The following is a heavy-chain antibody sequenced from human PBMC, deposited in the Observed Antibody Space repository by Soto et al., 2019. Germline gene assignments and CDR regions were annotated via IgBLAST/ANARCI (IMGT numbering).Heavy chain of an antibody. V-gene: IGHV4-31*03. CDR1: GGSNIRDGYY. D-gene: IGHD2-2*01. Sequence: PSETLSLTCTVSGGSNIRDGYYWSWIRRHPGKGLDWVAYISYSGSSYANPSLKSRVTISADTSKNQFSLRLTSLTAADTAVYFCARATPAGSADFWGQGTLVTVSS. CDR2: ISYSGSS. J-gene: IGHJ4*02. CDR3: ARATPAGSADF.